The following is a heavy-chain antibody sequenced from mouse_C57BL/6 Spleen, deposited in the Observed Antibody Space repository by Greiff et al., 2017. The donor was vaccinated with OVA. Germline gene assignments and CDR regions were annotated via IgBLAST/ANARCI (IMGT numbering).Heavy chain of an antibody. D-gene: IGHD2-4*01. CDR1: GFTFSNYW. V-gene: IGHV6-3*01. Sequence: EVKVEESGGGLVQPGGSMKLSCVASGFTFSNYWMNWVRQSPEKGLEWVAQIRLKSDNYATHYAESVKGRFTISSDDSKSSVYLQMNNVRAEDTGIYYCTYDYYFDYWGKGTTLTVSS. CDR3: TYDYYFDY. CDR2: IRLKSDNYAT. J-gene: IGHJ2*01.